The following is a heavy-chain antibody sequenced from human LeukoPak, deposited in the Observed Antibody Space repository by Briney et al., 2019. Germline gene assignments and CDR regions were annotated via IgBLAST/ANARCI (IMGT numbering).Heavy chain of an antibody. CDR1: GYTFTSYD. CDR3: ARGHPGITGVNYHGVDV. D-gene: IGHD1-20*01. J-gene: IGHJ6*02. Sequence: GASVKVSCKASGYTFTSYDISWVRQATGQGLEWMGWMNPHSGNTGYAQKFQGRVTMTRNTSISTAYMELSSLRSEDTAVYYCARGHPGITGVNYHGVDVWGQGTTVTVSS. V-gene: IGHV1-8*01. CDR2: MNPHSGNT.